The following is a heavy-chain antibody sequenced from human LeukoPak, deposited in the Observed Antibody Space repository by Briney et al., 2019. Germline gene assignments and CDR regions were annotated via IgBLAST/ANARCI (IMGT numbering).Heavy chain of an antibody. Sequence: PSETLSLTCAVYGGSFSGYYWSWIRQPPRKGLEWIGEINHSGSTNYNPSLKSRVTISVDTSKNQFSLKLSSVTAADTAVYYCARAQRIAVAGLYFDYWGQGTLVTVSS. CDR3: ARAQRIAVAGLYFDY. V-gene: IGHV4-34*01. CDR1: GGSFSGYY. D-gene: IGHD6-19*01. J-gene: IGHJ4*02. CDR2: INHSGST.